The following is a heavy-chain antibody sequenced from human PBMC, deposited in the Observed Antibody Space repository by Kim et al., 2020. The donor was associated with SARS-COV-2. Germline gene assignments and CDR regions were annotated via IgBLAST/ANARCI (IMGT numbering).Heavy chain of an antibody. D-gene: IGHD3-3*01. CDR1: GGSISSGGYY. V-gene: IGHV4-31*03. CDR3: ASREIRITIFGVVILDAFDI. CDR2: IYYSGST. J-gene: IGHJ3*02. Sequence: SETLSLTCTVSGGSISSGGYYWSWIRQHPGKGLEWIGYIYYSGSTYYNPSLKSRVIASVDTSKNQFSLKLSSVTAADTAVYYCASREIRITIFGVVILDAFDIWGQGTRVTVSS.